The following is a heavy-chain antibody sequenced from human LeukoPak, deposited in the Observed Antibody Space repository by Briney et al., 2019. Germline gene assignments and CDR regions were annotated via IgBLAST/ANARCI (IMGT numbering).Heavy chain of an antibody. J-gene: IGHJ4*02. CDR2: IYYSGST. D-gene: IGHD1-26*01. CDR3: ARELVGATRGYFDY. Sequence: PSETLSPTCTVSGGSISSYYWSWIRQPPGKGLEWIGYIYYSGSTNYNPSLKSRVTISVDTSKNQFSLKLSSVTAADTAVYYCARELVGATRGYFDYWGQGTLVTVSS. V-gene: IGHV4-59*01. CDR1: GGSISSYY.